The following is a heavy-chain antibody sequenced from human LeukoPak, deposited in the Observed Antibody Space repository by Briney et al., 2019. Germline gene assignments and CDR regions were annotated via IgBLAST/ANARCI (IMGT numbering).Heavy chain of an antibody. J-gene: IGHJ4*02. D-gene: IGHD3-10*01. CDR3: ARSLMVRGVPVGY. V-gene: IGHV3-7*01. CDR2: IKQDGSGK. Sequence: GGSLRLSCAASGFTFSSYWMSWVRQAPGKGLEWVANIKQDGSGKYYVDSVKGRFTISRDNAKNSLYLQMNSLRAEDTAVYYCARSLMVRGVPVGYWGQGTLVTVSS. CDR1: GFTFSSYW.